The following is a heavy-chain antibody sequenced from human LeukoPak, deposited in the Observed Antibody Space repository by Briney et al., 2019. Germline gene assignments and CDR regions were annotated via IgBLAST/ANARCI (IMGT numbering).Heavy chain of an antibody. CDR1: GGSVSSGSYY. V-gene: IGHV4-61*01. CDR3: ARLIAVAGPRAYYFDY. J-gene: IGHJ4*02. CDR2: IYYSGST. Sequence: PSETLSLTCTVSGGSVSSGSYYWNWIRQPPGKGLEWIGYIYYSGSTNYNPSLKSRVTISVDTSKNQFSLKMSSVTAADTAVYYCARLIAVAGPRAYYFDYWGQGTLVTVSS. D-gene: IGHD6-19*01.